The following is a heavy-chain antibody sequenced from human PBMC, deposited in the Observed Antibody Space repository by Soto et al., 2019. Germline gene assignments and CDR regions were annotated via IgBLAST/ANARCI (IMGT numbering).Heavy chain of an antibody. CDR1: GYTFTGYY. CDR2: INPNSGGT. J-gene: IGHJ3*02. CDR3: AKERYCYGSGRSYDAFDI. D-gene: IGHD3-10*01. V-gene: IGHV1-2*04. Sequence: ASVKVSCKASGYTFTGYYMHWVRQAPGQGLEWMGWINPNSGGTNYAQKFQGWVTMTRDTSISTAYMEMSRLRSDDTAVYYCAKERYCYGSGRSYDAFDIWGQGTMVTVSS.